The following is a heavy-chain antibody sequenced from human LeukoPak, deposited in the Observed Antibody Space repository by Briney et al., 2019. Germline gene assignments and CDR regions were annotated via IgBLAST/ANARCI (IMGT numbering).Heavy chain of an antibody. Sequence: PSETLSLTCAVSGYSISSGYYWGWIRQPPGKGLECIGNINHTGNTYYNPSLRSRVTISVDTSKNQFSLTLNSVTAADTAVYYCVRHYWAPGAFDIWGQGTMVTVSS. CDR2: INHTGNT. D-gene: IGHD2-8*02. CDR3: VRHYWAPGAFDI. J-gene: IGHJ3*02. V-gene: IGHV4-38-2*01. CDR1: GYSISSGYY.